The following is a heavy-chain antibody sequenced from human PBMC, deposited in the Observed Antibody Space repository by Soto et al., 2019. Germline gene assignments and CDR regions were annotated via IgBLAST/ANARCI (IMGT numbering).Heavy chain of an antibody. CDR2: ISYDGSNK. CDR1: GFTFSSYA. D-gene: IGHD1-26*01. V-gene: IGHV3-30-3*01. CDR3: ARELPSMAFDI. Sequence: QVQLVESGGGVVQPGRSLRLSCAASGFTFSSYAMHWVRQAPGKGLEWVAVISYDGSNKYYADSVKGRFTISRDNSKNTRYLQMNSLRAEYTAVYYGARELPSMAFDIWGQGTMVTVSS. J-gene: IGHJ3*02.